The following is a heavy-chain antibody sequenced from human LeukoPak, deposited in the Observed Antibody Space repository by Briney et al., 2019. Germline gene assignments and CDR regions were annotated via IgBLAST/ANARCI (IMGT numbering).Heavy chain of an antibody. CDR3: AKGFGALCYITTCPNYL. CDR1: GFTLSSYD. Sequence: GGSLRLSCAASGFTLSSYDKSWVRQAQGEGMGWDSAVSGCVAITYYAASLHARFTISRDNSKTTLYLQMNSLRAEDTAVYYFAKGFGALCYITTCPNYLWGQGTLVTLSS. D-gene: IGHD2-2*01. J-gene: IGHJ5*02. V-gene: IGHV3-23*01. CDR2: VSGCVAIT.